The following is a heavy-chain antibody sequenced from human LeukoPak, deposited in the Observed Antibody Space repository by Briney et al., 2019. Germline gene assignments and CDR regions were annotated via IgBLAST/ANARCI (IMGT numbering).Heavy chain of an antibody. D-gene: IGHD1-20*01. Sequence: GSLRLSCAASGFIVSSNYMSWVRQPPGKGLEWIGYIYYSGSTNYNPSLKSRVTISVDTSKNQFSLKLSSVTAADTAVYYCARHADNWNDSGYFDYWGQGTLVTVSS. CDR2: IYYSGST. CDR1: GFIVSSNY. CDR3: ARHADNWNDSGYFDY. J-gene: IGHJ4*02. V-gene: IGHV4-59*08.